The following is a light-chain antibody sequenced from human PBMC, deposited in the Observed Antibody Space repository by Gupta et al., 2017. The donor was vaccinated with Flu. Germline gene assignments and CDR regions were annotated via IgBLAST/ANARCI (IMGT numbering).Light chain of an antibody. Sequence: FLLTQPHSVSGFLGAPVTISCTRSSDSIALNYVHWYQHPPGTSPTTVIYEYDPRPSGVPAAFSGSSARSSNTASLTRAGVKYEEEAEEDCKDYGVFGGGTKLTVL. V-gene: IGLV6-57*01. CDR2: EYD. J-gene: IGLJ3*02. CDR3: KDYGV. CDR1: SDSIALNY.